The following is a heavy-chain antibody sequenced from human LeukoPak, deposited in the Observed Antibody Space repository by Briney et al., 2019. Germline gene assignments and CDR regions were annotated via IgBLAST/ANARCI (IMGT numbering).Heavy chain of an antibody. J-gene: IGHJ4*02. CDR2: TYYRSRWYN. Sequence: SQTLSLTCAISGDSVSSNSVAWNWIRQSPSRGLEWLGRTYYRSRWYNDYTVSVKSRITINPDTSKNQFSLQLNSVTPEDTAVYYCARGYSYAYDFWGQGTLVTVSS. V-gene: IGHV6-1*01. CDR1: GDSVSSNSVA. CDR3: ARGYSYAYDF. D-gene: IGHD5-18*01.